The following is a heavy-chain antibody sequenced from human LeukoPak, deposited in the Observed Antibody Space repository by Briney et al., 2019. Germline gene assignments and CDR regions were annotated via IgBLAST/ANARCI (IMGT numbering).Heavy chain of an antibody. CDR2: INRSGST. D-gene: IGHD3-3*01. V-gene: IGHV4-34*01. CDR1: GGSFSGYY. Sequence: SETLSLTCAVYGGSFSGYYWSWIRQPPGKGLEWIGEINRSGSTNYNPSLKSRVTISVDTSKNQFSLKLSSVTAADTAVYYCARHGHDFWSGYYPGHSYYFDYWGQGTLVTVSS. CDR3: ARHGHDFWSGYYPGHSYYFDY. J-gene: IGHJ4*02.